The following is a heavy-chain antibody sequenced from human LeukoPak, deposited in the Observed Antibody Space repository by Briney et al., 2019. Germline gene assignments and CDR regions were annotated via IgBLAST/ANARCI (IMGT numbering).Heavy chain of an antibody. CDR3: ARTVHRYDSSGYYPD. Sequence: GGSLRLSCAASGFTFSSYWMSWVRQAPGKGLEWVANIKQDGSEKYYVDSVKGRFTISRDNAKNSLYLQMNSLRAEDTAVYYCARTVHRYDSSGYYPDWGQGTLVTVSS. CDR1: GFTFSSYW. D-gene: IGHD3-22*01. J-gene: IGHJ4*02. V-gene: IGHV3-7*01. CDR2: IKQDGSEK.